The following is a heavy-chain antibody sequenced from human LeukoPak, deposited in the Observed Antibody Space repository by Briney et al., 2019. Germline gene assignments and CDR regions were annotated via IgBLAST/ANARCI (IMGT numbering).Heavy chain of an antibody. CDR3: AMGFVYDAFDI. V-gene: IGHV3-30*03. CDR1: GFTFSSYG. CDR2: ISYDGSYK. D-gene: IGHD2-8*01. J-gene: IGHJ3*02. Sequence: PGGSLRLSCAASGFTFSSYGMHWVRQAPGKGLEWVAVISYDGSYKYYADSVKGRFTISRDNSKNTLYLQMNSLRAEDTAVYYCAMGFVYDAFDIWGQGTMVTVSS.